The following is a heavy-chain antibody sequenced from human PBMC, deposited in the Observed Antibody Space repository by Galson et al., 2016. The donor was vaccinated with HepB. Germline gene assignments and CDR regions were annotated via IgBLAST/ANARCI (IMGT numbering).Heavy chain of an antibody. J-gene: IGHJ4*02. D-gene: IGHD3-22*01. V-gene: IGHV5-51*01. CDR3: AIPYYDISGYYFVFDY. CDR2: IYPGDSDT. Sequence: SGAEVKKPGESLKISCKGSGYSFTSYWIGWVRQMPGKGLEWMGIIYPGDSDTRYSPSFQGQVTISADKYISTAYLQWSSLKASDTAMYYCAIPYYDISGYYFVFDYWGQGTLVTVSS. CDR1: GYSFTSYW.